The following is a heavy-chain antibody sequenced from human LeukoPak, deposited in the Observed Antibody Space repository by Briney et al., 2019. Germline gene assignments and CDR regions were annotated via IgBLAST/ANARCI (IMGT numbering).Heavy chain of an antibody. J-gene: IGHJ4*02. CDR1: GFTFSDYN. D-gene: IGHD1-26*01. V-gene: IGHV3-11*01. CDR3: ARTSVGATYLYYFDY. CDR2: ISRSGSTK. Sequence: GGSLRLSCAASGFTFSDYNMRWIRQAPGKGLEWVSSISRSGSTKYYADSVKGRFTISRDNAKNSLFLQMNSLRAEDTAVYYCARTSVGATYLYYFDYWGQGTLVTVSS.